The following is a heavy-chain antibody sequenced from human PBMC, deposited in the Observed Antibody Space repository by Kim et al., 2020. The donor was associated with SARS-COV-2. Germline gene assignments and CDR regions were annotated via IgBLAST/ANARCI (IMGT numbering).Heavy chain of an antibody. J-gene: IGHJ4*02. D-gene: IGHD3-3*01. CDR2: ISRSGASV. CDR3: ARDFDRGDDFWSGFGL. CDR1: GFNFNSKA. Sequence: GGSLRLSCAASGFNFNSKAMHWVRQRPGMGLEWVSGISRSGASVGYADSVKGRFTISRDNAKNFLYLQMNSLKTEDTAFYYCARDFDRGDDFWSGFGLWGQGTLVTVSS. V-gene: IGHV3-9*01.